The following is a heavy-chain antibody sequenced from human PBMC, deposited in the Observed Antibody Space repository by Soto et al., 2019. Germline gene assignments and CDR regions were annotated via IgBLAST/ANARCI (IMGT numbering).Heavy chain of an antibody. J-gene: IGHJ6*02. Sequence: SETLSLTCTVSGGSISSGGYYWSWIRQHPGKGLEWIGYIYYSGSTYYNPSLKSRVTISVDTSKNQFSLKLSSVTAADTAVYYCARDGSGGSWNTVGMDVWGQGTTFTVSS. CDR3: ARDGSGGSWNTVGMDV. D-gene: IGHD2-15*01. CDR2: IYYSGST. V-gene: IGHV4-31*03. CDR1: GGSISSGGYY.